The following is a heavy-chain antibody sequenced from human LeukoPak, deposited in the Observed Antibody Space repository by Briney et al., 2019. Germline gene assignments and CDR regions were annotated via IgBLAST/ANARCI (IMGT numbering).Heavy chain of an antibody. D-gene: IGHD6-19*01. V-gene: IGHV3-53*01. CDR1: GFTFSSYA. CDR2: IYSGGST. J-gene: IGHJ3*02. CDR3: ARDSLTKQWLVLGAFDI. Sequence: GGSLRLSCAASGFTFSSYAMSWVRQAPGKGLEWVSVIYSGGSTNYAESVKGRFTISRDNSKNTLYLQMNSLRAEDTAVYYCARDSLTKQWLVLGAFDIWGQGTMVTVSS.